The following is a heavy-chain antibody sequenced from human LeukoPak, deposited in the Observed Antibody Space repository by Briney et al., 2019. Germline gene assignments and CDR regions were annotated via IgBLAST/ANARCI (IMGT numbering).Heavy chain of an antibody. CDR3: ARDPTHYYDSSGYYHIPN. J-gene: IGHJ4*02. Sequence: GGSLRLSCAASGFTFSSCAMHWVRKAPGKGLEWVAVISYDGSNKYYADSVKGRFTISRDNSKNTLYLQMNSLRAEDTAVYYCARDPTHYYDSSGYYHIPNWGQGTLVTVSS. CDR1: GFTFSSCA. D-gene: IGHD3-22*01. CDR2: ISYDGSNK. V-gene: IGHV3-30-3*01.